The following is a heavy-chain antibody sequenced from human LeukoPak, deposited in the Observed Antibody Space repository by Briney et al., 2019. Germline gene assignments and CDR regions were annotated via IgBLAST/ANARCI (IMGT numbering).Heavy chain of an antibody. J-gene: IGHJ4*02. CDR3: ARGKGIYCGGDCSAIVY. V-gene: IGHV3-64*01. Sequence: GGSLSPSCQASGFRFSSYALHWVRQAPGKGLEYVSAITTDGGSTYYANSVKGRFTISRDNPKNTLYLQMGSLRAEDMAVYYCARGKGIYCGGDCSAIVYCCQGTLVTVSS. CDR1: GFRFSSYA. D-gene: IGHD2-21*02. CDR2: ITTDGGST.